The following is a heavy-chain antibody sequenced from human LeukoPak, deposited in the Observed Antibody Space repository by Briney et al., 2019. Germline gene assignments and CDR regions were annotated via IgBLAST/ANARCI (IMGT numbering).Heavy chain of an antibody. CDR2: IYSGGST. CDR1: GFTVSSNY. CDR3: AGYCSSTSCYLSDAFDI. D-gene: IGHD2-2*01. V-gene: IGHV3-66*01. Sequence: PGGSLRLSCAASGFTVSSNYMSWVRQAPGKGLEWVSVIYSGGSTYYADSVKGRFTISRDNSKNTLYLQMNSLRAEDAAVYYCAGYCSSTSCYLSDAFDIWGQGTMVTVSS. J-gene: IGHJ3*02.